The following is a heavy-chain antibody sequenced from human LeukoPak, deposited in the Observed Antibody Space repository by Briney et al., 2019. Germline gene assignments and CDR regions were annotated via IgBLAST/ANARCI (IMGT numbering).Heavy chain of an antibody. CDR2: IKQDGSQK. D-gene: IGHD2-15*01. CDR3: ARLYCSGGSCYANLDY. J-gene: IGHJ4*02. CDR1: GFPFSSYW. V-gene: IGHV3-7*04. Sequence: GGSLGLSCAASGFPFSSYWMSWVRQAPGKGLEWVANIKQDGSQKYYVDSVRGRFTISRDNAENSLYLQMNSLTAEDTAVYYCARLYCSGGSCYANLDYWGQGTLVAVSS.